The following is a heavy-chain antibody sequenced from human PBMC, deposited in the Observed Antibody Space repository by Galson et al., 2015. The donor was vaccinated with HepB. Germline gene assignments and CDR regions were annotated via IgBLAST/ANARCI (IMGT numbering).Heavy chain of an antibody. Sequence: LRLSCAASGFTFDDYGMSWVRQAPGKGLEWVSGINWNGGSTGYADSVKGRFTISRDNAKNSLYLQMNSLRAEDTALYYCARDTFLDSGYDDAFDIWGQGTMVTVSS. J-gene: IGHJ3*02. CDR3: ARDTFLDSGYDDAFDI. D-gene: IGHD5-12*01. CDR2: INWNGGST. CDR1: GFTFDDYG. V-gene: IGHV3-20*04.